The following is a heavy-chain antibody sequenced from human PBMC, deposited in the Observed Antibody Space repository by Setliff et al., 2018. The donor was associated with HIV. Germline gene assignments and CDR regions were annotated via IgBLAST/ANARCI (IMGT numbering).Heavy chain of an antibody. CDR2: LRTGTGDT. CDR3: AREVGTYSGSYAVADGFDI. CDR1: GYTFTSYS. Sequence: ASVKVSCKASGYTFTSYSMHWVRQAPGQRLEWMGWLRTGTGDTSYSVKFQGRLTITADESTSTTYMELSSLRSEDTAVYYCAREVGTYSGSYAVADGFDIWGQGTMVTVSS. J-gene: IGHJ3*02. D-gene: IGHD1-26*01. V-gene: IGHV1-3*04.